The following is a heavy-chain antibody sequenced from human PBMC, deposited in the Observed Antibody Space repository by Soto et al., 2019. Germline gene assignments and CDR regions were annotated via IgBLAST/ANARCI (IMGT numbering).Heavy chain of an antibody. CDR3: ARVQSGITGTSYYFDY. Sequence: QVQLQESGPGLVKPSETLSLTCTVSGGSISSYYWSWIRQPPGKGLEWIGYIYYSGSTNYNPSLKSRVTISVDTSKHQFSLKLSSVTAADTAVYYCARVQSGITGTSYYFDYWGQGTLVTVSS. CDR1: GGSISSYY. J-gene: IGHJ4*02. V-gene: IGHV4-59*01. D-gene: IGHD1-7*01. CDR2: IYYSGST.